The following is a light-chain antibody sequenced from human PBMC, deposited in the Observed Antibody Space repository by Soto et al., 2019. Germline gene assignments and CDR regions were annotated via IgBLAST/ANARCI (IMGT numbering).Light chain of an antibody. J-gene: IGLJ1*01. V-gene: IGLV1-44*01. CDR1: SSNIGTNF. Sequence: QSVLTQPPSASGTPGQRVTISCSGSSSNIGTNFVYWYQHLPGTAPKLLIYSNNQRPSGVPARFSGSESGTSASLAISGLQSEDEADYYCAAWDDSLNGYVFGPGTKVTVL. CDR3: AAWDDSLNGYV. CDR2: SNN.